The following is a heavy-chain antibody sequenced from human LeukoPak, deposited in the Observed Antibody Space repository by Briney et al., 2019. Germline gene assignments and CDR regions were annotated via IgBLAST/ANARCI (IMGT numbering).Heavy chain of an antibody. CDR3: VRLVGGDIDY. J-gene: IGHJ4*02. D-gene: IGHD5-12*01. V-gene: IGHV4-39*01. Sequence: SETLSLTCTVSGGSIRSSYYYWGWIRQPPGKGLEWIGSIYDSGSTYYNPSLKSRVTISVDTSKNQFSLKLNSVTAADTAVYYCVRLVGGDIDYWGQGTLVTVSS. CDR2: IYDSGST. CDR1: GGSIRSSYYY.